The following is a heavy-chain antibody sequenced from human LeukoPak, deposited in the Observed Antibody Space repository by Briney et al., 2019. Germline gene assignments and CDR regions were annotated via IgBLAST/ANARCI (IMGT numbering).Heavy chain of an antibody. D-gene: IGHD5-24*01. CDR2: INPSGGST. V-gene: IGHV1-46*01. CDR3: ARVGGWLQEKYYFDY. J-gene: IGHJ4*02. CDR1: GYTFTSYY. Sequence: ASVKVSCKASGYTFTSYYMHWVRQAPGQGLEWMGIINPSGGSTSYAQKFQGRVTMTRDTSTSTVYMELSSLRSEDTAVYYCARVGGWLQEKYYFDYWGQGTLVTVSS.